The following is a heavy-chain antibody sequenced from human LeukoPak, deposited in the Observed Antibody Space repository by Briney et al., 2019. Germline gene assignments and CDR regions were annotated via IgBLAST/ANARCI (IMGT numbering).Heavy chain of an antibody. V-gene: IGHV3-7*03. Sequence: GGSLRLSCEGSAFIFSGHWMNWVRQTPGKGLEWVASIKEDGSERQYVDSVKGRFSISRDNTKGSLFLQLNSLRAEDTAVYYCANGPKWEIVYGMDVWGQGTTVTVSS. J-gene: IGHJ6*02. D-gene: IGHD1-26*01. CDR2: IKEDGSER. CDR3: ANGPKWEIVYGMDV. CDR1: AFIFSGHW.